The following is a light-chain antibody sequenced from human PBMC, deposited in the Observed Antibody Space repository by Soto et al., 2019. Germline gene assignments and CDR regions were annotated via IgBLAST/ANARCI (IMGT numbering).Light chain of an antibody. CDR2: AAS. V-gene: IGKV1-39*01. Sequence: DIQMTQSPSSLSASVGDRVTITCRASQSITSYLNWYQQRPGRAPKLLIYAASGLQSGVPSRFSGSGSVTDFTLTINSLQPEDFATYYCQQTYTTPLTFGGGTKVEIK. J-gene: IGKJ4*01. CDR3: QQTYTTPLT. CDR1: QSITSY.